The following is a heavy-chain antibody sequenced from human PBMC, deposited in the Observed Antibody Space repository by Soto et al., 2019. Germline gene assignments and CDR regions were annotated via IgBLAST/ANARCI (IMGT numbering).Heavy chain of an antibody. J-gene: IGHJ6*03. CDR3: ERDGYLYSSAYWYYYMDV. CDR1: GFTFSSYW. V-gene: IGHV3-7*01. CDR2: IKQDGSEK. Sequence: EVQLVESGGGLVQPGGSLRLSCAASGFTFSSYWMSWVRQAPGKGLEWVANIKQDGSEKYYVDSVKGRFTISRDNAKNSMYLQMNRLRGEDAAVYYWERDGYLYSSAYWYYYMDVWGKGTTVTVSS. D-gene: IGHD6-6*01.